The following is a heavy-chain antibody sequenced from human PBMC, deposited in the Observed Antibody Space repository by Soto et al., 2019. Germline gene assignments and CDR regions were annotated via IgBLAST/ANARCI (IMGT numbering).Heavy chain of an antibody. CDR3: AKDVRAGDIVVVIKALDY. CDR1: GFTFCSYA. V-gene: IGHV3-23*01. D-gene: IGHD3-22*01. CDR2: ISGSGGST. Sequence: PGGSLRLSCTASGFTFCSYAMSWVRQAPGKGLEWVSAISGSGGSTYYADSVKGRFTISRDNSKNTLYLQMNSLRAEDTAVYYCAKDVRAGDIVVVIKALDYWGQGTLVTVSS. J-gene: IGHJ4*02.